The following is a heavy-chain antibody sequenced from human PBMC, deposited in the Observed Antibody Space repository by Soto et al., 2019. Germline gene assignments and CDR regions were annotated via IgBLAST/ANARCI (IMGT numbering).Heavy chain of an antibody. CDR2: TNQDGSEK. D-gene: IGHD5-18*01. CDR3: ARDGSTSWYSYDYHGMDV. Sequence: EVQLVESGGGLVQPGGSLRLSCGASGFTFRTYWLSWVRQVPGKGLEWVAKTNQDGSEKNYVDSVKGRFTISRDNAKNSLYLQMSSLRAEDTALYYCARDGSTSWYSYDYHGMDVWGQGTTVTVSS. CDR1: GFTFRTYW. J-gene: IGHJ6*02. V-gene: IGHV3-7*05.